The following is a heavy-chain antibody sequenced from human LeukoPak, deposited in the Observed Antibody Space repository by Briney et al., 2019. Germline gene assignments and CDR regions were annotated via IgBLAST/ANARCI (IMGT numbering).Heavy chain of an antibody. CDR2: ISGGGGST. D-gene: IGHD3-16*02. CDR3: AKGRFTFGGVIGNSDY. CDR1: GFTFSSYA. Sequence: GGSLRLSCAASGFTFSSYAMSWVRQAPGKGLEWVSAISGGGGSTYYADSVKGRFTISRDNSKNTLYLQMNSLRAEDTAVYYCAKGRFTFGGVIGNSDYWGQGTLVTVSS. J-gene: IGHJ4*02. V-gene: IGHV3-23*01.